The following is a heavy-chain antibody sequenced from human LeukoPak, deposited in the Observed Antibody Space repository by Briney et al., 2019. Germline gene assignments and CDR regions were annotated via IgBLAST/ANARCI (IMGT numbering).Heavy chain of an antibody. Sequence: SETLSLTCAVYGGSFSGYYWSWIRQPPGKGLEWIGEINYSGSTNYNPSLKSRVTISVDTSKNQFSLKLSSVTAADTAVYYCARTYSSNWYEGNWFDPWGQGTLVTISS. CDR2: INYSGST. J-gene: IGHJ5*02. D-gene: IGHD6-13*01. V-gene: IGHV4-34*01. CDR1: GGSFSGYY. CDR3: ARTYSSNWYEGNWFDP.